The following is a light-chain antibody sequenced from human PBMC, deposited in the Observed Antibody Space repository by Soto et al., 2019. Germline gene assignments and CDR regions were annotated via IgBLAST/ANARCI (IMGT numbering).Light chain of an antibody. Sequence: EIVLTQSPATLSLSPGQRATLSGRASQSVSSYLAWYQQKPGQAPRLLIYDASNRATGIPARFSGSGSGTDFTLTISSLEPEDFAVYYRQPRSNWPLTVGPGTRLEIK. V-gene: IGKV3-11*01. CDR1: QSVSSY. CDR2: DAS. CDR3: QPRSNWPLT. J-gene: IGKJ5*01.